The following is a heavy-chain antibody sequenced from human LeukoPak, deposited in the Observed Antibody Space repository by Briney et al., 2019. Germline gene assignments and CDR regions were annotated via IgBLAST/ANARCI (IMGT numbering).Heavy chain of an antibody. V-gene: IGHV3-23*01. J-gene: IGHJ6*02. CDR3: AKDVRPGGGGMDV. D-gene: IGHD3-10*02. CDR1: GFTFSSFG. CDR2: ISDNGRST. Sequence: PGGSLRLSCAASGFTFSSFGMHWVRQAPGKGLEWVSTISDNGRSTHYADSVKGRFTISRDNSKNTLDLQMNSLKDEDTAIYYCAKDVRPGGGGMDVWGQGTTVTVSS.